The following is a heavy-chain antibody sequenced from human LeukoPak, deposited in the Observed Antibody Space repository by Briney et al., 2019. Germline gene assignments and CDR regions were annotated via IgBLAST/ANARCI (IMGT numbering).Heavy chain of an antibody. CDR1: GGSISSYY. Sequence: SETLSLTCTVSGGSISSYYWSWIRQPPGKGLEWIGEINHSGSTNYNPSLKSRVTISVDTSKNQFSLKLSSVTAADTAVYYCVAFEIGRDYFDYWGQGTLVTVSS. CDR3: VAFEIGRDYFDY. CDR2: INHSGST. V-gene: IGHV4-34*01. D-gene: IGHD3-3*02. J-gene: IGHJ4*02.